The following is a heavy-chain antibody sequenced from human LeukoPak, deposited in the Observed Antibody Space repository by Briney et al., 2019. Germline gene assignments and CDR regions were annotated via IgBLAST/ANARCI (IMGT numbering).Heavy chain of an antibody. V-gene: IGHV1-18*01. D-gene: IGHD3-3*01. CDR3: ARDRHYDASTVFDP. J-gene: IGHJ5*02. CDR2: ISANSGNT. Sequence: SVKVSCKASGYTFINYGISWVRQAPGQGLEWRGWISANSGNTKFAQKVQGRITMTTDTSTSTAYMELRSLRSDDTAIYYCARDRHYDASTVFDPWGQGTLVTVSS. CDR1: GYTFINYG.